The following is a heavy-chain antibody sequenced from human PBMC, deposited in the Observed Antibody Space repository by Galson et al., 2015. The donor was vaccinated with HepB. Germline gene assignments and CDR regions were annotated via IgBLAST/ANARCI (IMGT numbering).Heavy chain of an antibody. CDR3: AMMVREPPDAFDI. Sequence: ETLSLTCTVSGGSISSYYWSWIRQPPGKGLEWIGYIYYSGSTNYNPSLKSRVTISVDTSKNQFSLKLSSVTAADTAVYYCAMMVREPPDAFDIWGQGTMVTVSS. D-gene: IGHD3-10*01. CDR2: IYYSGST. V-gene: IGHV4-59*12. CDR1: GGSISSYY. J-gene: IGHJ3*02.